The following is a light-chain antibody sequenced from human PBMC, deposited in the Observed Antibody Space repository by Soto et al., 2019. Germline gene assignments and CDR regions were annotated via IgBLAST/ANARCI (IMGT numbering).Light chain of an antibody. CDR3: QQYNGYSSVT. CDR1: QTLTPW. V-gene: IGKV1-5*03. J-gene: IGKJ4*01. CDR2: KAS. Sequence: DIQMTQSPSTLSASVGDRVTITCRASQTLTPWLAWFQQKPGKAPKLLIYKASTLESGVPSRFSGSGSGTEFTLAISSLQPDDFATYYCQQYNGYSSVTFGGGSKVDIK.